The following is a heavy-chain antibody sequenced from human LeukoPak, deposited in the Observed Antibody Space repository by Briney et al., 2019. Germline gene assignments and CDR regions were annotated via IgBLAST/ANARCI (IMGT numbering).Heavy chain of an antibody. CDR3: ARALGSDYGSGSLFLASDY. CDR2: ISYSGTT. Sequence: SETLSLTCTVSGASISSYWWSWIRQPPGKGLEWIGYISYSGTTNYNRSLKSRVTISVDTSKNQFSLKLSSVTAADTAVYYCARALGSDYGSGSLFLASDYWGQGTLVTVSS. D-gene: IGHD3-10*01. CDR1: GASISSYW. J-gene: IGHJ4*02. V-gene: IGHV4-59*08.